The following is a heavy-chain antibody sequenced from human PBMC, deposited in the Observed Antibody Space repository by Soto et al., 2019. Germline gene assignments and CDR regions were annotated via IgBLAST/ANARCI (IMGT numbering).Heavy chain of an antibody. CDR2: INPNSGGT. CDR3: ASAAVTGTARLDA. CDR1: GYTFSGFY. Sequence: VQVSCKGCGYTFSGFYMHWVRQAPGQGLEWMGWINPNSGGTKYAEKFQGRVTMTRDTSISTAYVELSRLTSDDTAVYYCASAAVTGTARLDAWAQGTLVTV. V-gene: IGHV1-2*02. J-gene: IGHJ4*02. D-gene: IGHD6-19*01.